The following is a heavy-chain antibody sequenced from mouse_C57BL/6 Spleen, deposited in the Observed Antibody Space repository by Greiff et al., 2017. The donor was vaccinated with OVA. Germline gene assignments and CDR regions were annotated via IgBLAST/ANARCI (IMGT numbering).Heavy chain of an antibody. Sequence: QVQLQQSGAELMKPGASVKLSCKATGYTFPGYWIEWVKQRPGHGLEWIGEILPGSGSTNYNEKFKGKATFTADTSSNTAYMQLSSLTTEDSAIYYCARRIYYGNYEAWFAYWGQGTLVTVSA. J-gene: IGHJ3*01. V-gene: IGHV1-9*01. CDR2: ILPGSGST. CDR3: ARRIYYGNYEAWFAY. CDR1: GYTFPGYW. D-gene: IGHD2-1*01.